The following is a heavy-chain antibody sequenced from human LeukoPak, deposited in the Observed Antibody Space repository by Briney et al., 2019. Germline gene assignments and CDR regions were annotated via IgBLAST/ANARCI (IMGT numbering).Heavy chain of an antibody. CDR2: INHSGST. D-gene: IGHD6-19*01. J-gene: IGHJ4*02. CDR3: ARPVSGSGGWFYNY. V-gene: IGHV4-34*01. Sequence: SETLSLTCAVYGGSFSGYYWSWIRQPPGKGLEWIGEINHSGSTNYNPSLKSRVTISVDTSKNQFSLKLSSVTAADTAVYYCARPVSGSGGWFYNYWGQGTLVTVSS. CDR1: GGSFSGYY.